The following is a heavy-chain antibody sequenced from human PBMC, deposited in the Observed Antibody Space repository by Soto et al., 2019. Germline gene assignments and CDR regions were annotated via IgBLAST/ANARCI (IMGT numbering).Heavy chain of an antibody. CDR2: INSDGSYI. D-gene: IGHD2-15*01. J-gene: IGHJ4*02. CDR1: GFTFSSSW. Sequence: GGSMRLSCVVSGFTFSSSWMHWVRQTPGKGLVWVSRINSDGSYINYADSVKGRFTTSRDNAKSMLSLQMNSLRADDTALYYCVTGWSDYWGQGTLVTVSS. CDR3: VTGWSDY. V-gene: IGHV3-74*01.